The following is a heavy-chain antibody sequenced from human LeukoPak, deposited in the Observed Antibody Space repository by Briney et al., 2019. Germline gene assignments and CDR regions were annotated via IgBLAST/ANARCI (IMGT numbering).Heavy chain of an antibody. CDR3: ARDPGYYDSSGSFDY. J-gene: IGHJ4*02. CDR2: IYHSGST. D-gene: IGHD3-22*01. Sequence: SETLSLTCTVSGYSISSGYYWGWIRQPPGKGLEWIGSIYHSGSTYYNPSLKSRVTISVDTSKNQFSLKLSSVTAADTAVYYCARDPGYYDSSGSFDYWGQGTLVTVSS. V-gene: IGHV4-38-2*02. CDR1: GYSISSGYY.